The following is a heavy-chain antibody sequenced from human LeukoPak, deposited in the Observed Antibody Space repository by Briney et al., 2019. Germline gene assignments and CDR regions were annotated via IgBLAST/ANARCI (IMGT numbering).Heavy chain of an antibody. CDR1: GYTFTGYY. CDR3: ARVTAMVVDY. J-gene: IGHJ4*02. Sequence: ASVTVSCTASGYTFTGYYMHWVRQAPGQGLEWMGWIDPNSGGTNYAQKFQGRVTMTRDTSISTAYMELSRLRSDDTAVYYCARVTAMVVDYWGQGTLVTVSS. CDR2: IDPNSGGT. V-gene: IGHV1-2*02. D-gene: IGHD5-18*01.